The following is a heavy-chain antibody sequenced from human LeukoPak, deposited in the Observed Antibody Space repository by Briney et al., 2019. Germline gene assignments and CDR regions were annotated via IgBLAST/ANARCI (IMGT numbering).Heavy chain of an antibody. CDR3: ARDSYYYYMDV. CDR2: ISYDGSNK. V-gene: IGHV3-30*01. CDR1: GFTFCSYA. Sequence: GGSLRLSCAASGFTFCSYAMHWVRQAPGKGLEWVAVISYDGSNKYYADSVKGRFTISRDNSKNTLYLQMNSLRAEDTAVYYCARDSYYYYMDVWRKGTTVTVSS. J-gene: IGHJ6*03.